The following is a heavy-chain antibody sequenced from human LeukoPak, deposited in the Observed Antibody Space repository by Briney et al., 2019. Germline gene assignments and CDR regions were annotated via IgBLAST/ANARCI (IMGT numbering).Heavy chain of an antibody. CDR1: GFTFSSYS. V-gene: IGHV3-21*01. CDR3: AREVTMVRGVGAFDI. D-gene: IGHD3-10*01. Sequence: GGSLRLSCAASGFTFSSYSMNWVRQAPGKGLEWVSSISSSSSYIYYADSVKGRFTISRDNAKNSLYLQMNSLRAEDTAVYYCAREVTMVRGVGAFDIWGRGTMVTVSS. CDR2: ISSSSSYI. J-gene: IGHJ3*02.